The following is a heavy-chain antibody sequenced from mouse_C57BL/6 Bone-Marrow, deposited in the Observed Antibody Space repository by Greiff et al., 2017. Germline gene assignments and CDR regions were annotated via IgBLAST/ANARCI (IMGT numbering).Heavy chain of an antibody. CDR1: GFNIKDYY. Sequence: EVQLQQSGAELVRPGASVKLSCTASGFNIKDYYMHWVKQRPEQGLEWIGRIDPEDGDTEYAPKFQGKATMPADTSSNTAYLQLSSLTSEDTAVYYCTLLLRSWFAYWGQGTLVTVSA. J-gene: IGHJ3*01. V-gene: IGHV14-1*01. CDR3: TLLLRSWFAY. CDR2: IDPEDGDT. D-gene: IGHD1-1*01.